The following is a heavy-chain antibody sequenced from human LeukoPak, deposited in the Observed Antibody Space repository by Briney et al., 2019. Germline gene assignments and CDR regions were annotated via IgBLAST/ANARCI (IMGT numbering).Heavy chain of an antibody. Sequence: GGSLRLSCVASGFTFSTYAMAWVRQAPGKGLEWVALISYDGSQKNFADSVKGRFTTSRDNSKFTMYLEMNSLRAEDTAVYFCARDKDGWGIHDFWGQGTLVTVSS. V-gene: IGHV3-30*03. J-gene: IGHJ4*02. D-gene: IGHD3-16*01. CDR1: GFTFSTYA. CDR3: ARDKDGWGIHDF. CDR2: ISYDGSQK.